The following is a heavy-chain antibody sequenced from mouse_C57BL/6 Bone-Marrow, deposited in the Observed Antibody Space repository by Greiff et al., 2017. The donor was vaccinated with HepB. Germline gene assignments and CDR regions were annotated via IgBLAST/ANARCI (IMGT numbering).Heavy chain of an antibody. CDR1: GYTFTDHT. V-gene: IGHV1-78*01. CDR2: IYPRDGST. Sequence: VKLVESDAELVKPGASVKISCKVSGYTFTDHTIHWMKQRPEQGLEWIGYIYPRDGSTKYNEKFKGKATLTADKSSSTAYMQLNSLTSEDSAVYFCAMIYYGYDVEAMDYWGQGTSVTVSS. D-gene: IGHD2-2*01. CDR3: AMIYYGYDVEAMDY. J-gene: IGHJ4*01.